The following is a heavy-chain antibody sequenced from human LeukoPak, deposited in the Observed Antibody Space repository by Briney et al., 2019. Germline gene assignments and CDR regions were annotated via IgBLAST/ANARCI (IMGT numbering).Heavy chain of an antibody. CDR1: GFTFSSYT. J-gene: IGHJ4*02. V-gene: IGHV3-23*01. D-gene: IGHD7-27*01. CDR2: ITTSDGNT. CDR3: AKDGGLWVSAHWGDS. Sequence: GGSLRLSCAASGFTFSSYTMSWVRQAPGKGLEWVSTITTSDGNTYYADSVKGRFTVSRDNSKNTLLLQMNSLRAEDTAVYYCAKDGGLWVSAHWGDSWGRGTLVTVSS.